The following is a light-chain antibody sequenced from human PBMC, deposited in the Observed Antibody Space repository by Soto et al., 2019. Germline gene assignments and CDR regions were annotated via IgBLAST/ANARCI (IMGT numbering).Light chain of an antibody. J-gene: IGKJ3*01. Sequence: DIVMTQSPDSLAVSLGERATINCKSSQSVLYSSNNNNYLAWYQQKPGQPPKLLIYWASTRESGVPDRFSGSGSGTDFTLTISSLQAEDVAVYYCQQYYSTPGTFGPGTKVDIK. CDR3: QQYYSTPGT. V-gene: IGKV4-1*01. CDR2: WAS. CDR1: QSVLYSSNNNNY.